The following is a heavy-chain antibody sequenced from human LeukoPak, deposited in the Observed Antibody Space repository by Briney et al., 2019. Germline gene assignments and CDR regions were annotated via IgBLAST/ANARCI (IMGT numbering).Heavy chain of an antibody. V-gene: IGHV1-2*02. J-gene: IGHJ5*02. CDR2: INPNSGGT. Sequence: ASVKVSCKASGNTFTSYFVHWVRQAPGQGLEWMGWINPNSGGTDYAQKFQGRVTMTRDTSINTAYMELSSLRSDDTAIYYCATPSAAGSSSWSWFDPWGQGALVTVSS. CDR3: ATPSAAGSSSWSWFDP. CDR1: GNTFTSYF. D-gene: IGHD6-13*01.